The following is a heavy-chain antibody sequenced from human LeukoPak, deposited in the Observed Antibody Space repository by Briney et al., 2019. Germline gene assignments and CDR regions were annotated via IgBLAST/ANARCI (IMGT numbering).Heavy chain of an antibody. CDR1: GVSISSYY. Sequence: SETLSLTGTVSGVSISSYYWSWIRQPPGKGLEWIGYIYYSGSTNYNPSLKSQVTISVDTSKNQFSLKLSSVTAADTAVYYCAREGGKAYYYYYGMDVWGQGTTVTVSS. D-gene: IGHD4-23*01. CDR3: AREGGKAYYYYYGMDV. V-gene: IGHV4-59*01. CDR2: IYYSGST. J-gene: IGHJ6*02.